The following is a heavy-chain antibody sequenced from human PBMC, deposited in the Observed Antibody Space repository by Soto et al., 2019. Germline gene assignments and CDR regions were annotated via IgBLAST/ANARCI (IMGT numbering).Heavy chain of an antibody. J-gene: IGHJ4*02. D-gene: IGHD6-19*01. Sequence: EVQLLESGGGLVQPGGSLRLSCAASGFTFSTYAMSWVRQAPGNGLEWVSAISGSGGTTYYADSVKGRFTISRDNSKNTLYLQMNSLRAEDTAVYYCAKVPVAQGSGWYADSWGQGTLVTVSP. CDR3: AKVPVAQGSGWYADS. V-gene: IGHV3-23*01. CDR2: ISGSGGTT. CDR1: GFTFSTYA.